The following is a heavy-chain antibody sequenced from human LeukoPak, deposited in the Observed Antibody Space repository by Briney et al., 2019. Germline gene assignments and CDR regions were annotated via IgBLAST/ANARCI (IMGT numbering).Heavy chain of an antibody. D-gene: IGHD6-19*01. CDR2: IYSSGGT. Sequence: SETLSLTCTVSGASISSYYWSWIRQPAGKGLEWIGRIYSSGGTDYNPSLKSRVIMSVDTSKNHLSLKLSSVTAADTAVYYCAREERGGSGWYSYNWFDPWGQGTLVTVSS. V-gene: IGHV4-4*07. CDR1: GASISSYY. CDR3: AREERGGSGWYSYNWFDP. J-gene: IGHJ5*02.